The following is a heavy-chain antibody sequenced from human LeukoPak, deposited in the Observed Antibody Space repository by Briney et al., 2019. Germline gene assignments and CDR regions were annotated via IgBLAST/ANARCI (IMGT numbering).Heavy chain of an antibody. CDR3: ARGMTTVVY. D-gene: IGHD4-23*01. CDR2: IYYSGST. CDR1: GGSISSYY. Sequence: SETLSLTCSVSGGSISSYYWSWILQPPGKGLEWIGYIYYSGSTNYNPSLKSRVTISVDTSKNQFSLKLSSVTAADTAVYYCARGMTTVVYWGQGTLVTVSS. V-gene: IGHV4-59*01. J-gene: IGHJ4*02.